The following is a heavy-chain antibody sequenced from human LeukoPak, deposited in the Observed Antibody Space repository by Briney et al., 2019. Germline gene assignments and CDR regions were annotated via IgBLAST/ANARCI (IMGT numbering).Heavy chain of an antibody. D-gene: IGHD5-24*01. J-gene: IGHJ4*02. CDR1: GGSISSGSYY. Sequence: PSQTLSLTCTASGGSISSGSYYWSWIRQPAGKGLEWIGRIYTSGSTNYNPSLKSRVTISVDTSKNQFSLKLSSVTAADTAVYYCARGRDGYRDKYYFDYWGQGTLVTVSS. CDR3: ARGRDGYRDKYYFDY. CDR2: IYTSGST. V-gene: IGHV4-61*02.